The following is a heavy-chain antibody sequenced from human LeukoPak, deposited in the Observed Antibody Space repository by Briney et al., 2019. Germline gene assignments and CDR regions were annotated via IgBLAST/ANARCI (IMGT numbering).Heavy chain of an antibody. Sequence: SCKASGYTFTTYHMHWVRQAPGKGLEWVAVISYDGSNKYYADSVKGRFTISRDNSKNTLYLQMNSLRAEDTAVYYCAKGRYSSSLYYFDYWGQGTLVTVSS. D-gene: IGHD6-13*01. CDR3: AKGRYSSSLYYFDY. CDR1: GYTFTTYH. CDR2: ISYDGSNK. J-gene: IGHJ4*02. V-gene: IGHV3-30*18.